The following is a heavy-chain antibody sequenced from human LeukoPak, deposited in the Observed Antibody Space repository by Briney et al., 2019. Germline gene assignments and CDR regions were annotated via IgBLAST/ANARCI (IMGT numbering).Heavy chain of an antibody. CDR2: ICTDETTI. CDR1: GFTFSSYC. CDR3: VRGVPDTPGIDY. V-gene: IGHV3-74*01. D-gene: IGHD2-2*01. J-gene: IGHJ4*02. Sequence: PGGSLRLSCAASGFTFSSYCMHWVRQPPGKGLVWVSQICTDETTIRNADSVKGRFTISRDNAKNTLYLQMSSLRVEDTAVYYCVRGVPDTPGIDYWGQGTLVTVSS.